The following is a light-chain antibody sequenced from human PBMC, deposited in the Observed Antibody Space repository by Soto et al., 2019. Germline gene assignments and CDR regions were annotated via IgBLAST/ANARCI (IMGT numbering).Light chain of an antibody. CDR1: QSVRSRY. Sequence: IELTQSPGTLSLSPGERSTLSCRASQSVRSRYLGWYQQRPGQAPRLLIYGVASRATGIPDRFSGSGSDTDFTLTISRQEHEDCEMHYWQQYERSVVTFGGGTQVEVK. J-gene: IGKJ4*01. V-gene: IGKV3-20*01. CDR2: GVA. CDR3: QQYERSVVT.